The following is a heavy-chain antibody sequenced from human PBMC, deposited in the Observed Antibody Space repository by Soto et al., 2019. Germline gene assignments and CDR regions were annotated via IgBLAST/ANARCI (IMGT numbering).Heavy chain of an antibody. CDR3: VRGQQYSGSIVDD. CDR2: TCYRSKWDY. V-gene: IGHV6-1*01. CDR1: GDSVSSNSAG. D-gene: IGHD1-26*01. J-gene: IGHJ4*01. Sequence: SPTLSLTCAITGDSVSSNSAGWSWVRQSPSRGLEWLGRTCYRSKWDYEYAVSVRGRITINPDTSKNQYSLQLNSVTPEDTAVYFCVRGQQYSGSIVDDWGEGTVVTV.